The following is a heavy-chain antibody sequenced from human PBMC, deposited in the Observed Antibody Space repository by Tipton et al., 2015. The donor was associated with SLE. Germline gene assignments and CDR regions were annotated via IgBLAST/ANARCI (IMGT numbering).Heavy chain of an antibody. CDR2: IKQDGSEK. CDR1: GFTFSSYW. CDR3: AKDGGYCSSTSCYWNWYFDL. J-gene: IGHJ2*01. D-gene: IGHD2-2*01. Sequence: SLRLSCAASGFTFSSYWMSWVRQAPGKGLEWVANIKQDGSEKYYVDSVKGRFTISRDNAKNTLYLQMNSLRAEDTAMYYCAKDGGYCSSTSCYWNWYFDLWGRGTLVTVSS. V-gene: IGHV3-7*01.